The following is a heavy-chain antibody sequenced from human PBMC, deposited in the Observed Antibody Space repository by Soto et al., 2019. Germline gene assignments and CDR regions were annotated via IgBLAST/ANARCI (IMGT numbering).Heavy chain of an antibody. Sequence: PGGSLRLSCAASGFTFSSYWMHWVRQAPGKGLVWVSRINSDGSSTSYADSVKGRFTISRDNAKNTLCLQMNSLRAEDTAVYYCARRPDDYGDYGYYYYGMDVWGQGTTVTVSS. V-gene: IGHV3-74*01. CDR2: INSDGSST. D-gene: IGHD4-17*01. CDR1: GFTFSSYW. CDR3: ARRPDDYGDYGYYYYGMDV. J-gene: IGHJ6*02.